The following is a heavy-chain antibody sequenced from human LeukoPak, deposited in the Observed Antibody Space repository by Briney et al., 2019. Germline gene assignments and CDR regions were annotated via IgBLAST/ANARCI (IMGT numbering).Heavy chain of an antibody. CDR2: IYTSGST. Sequence: SQTLSLTCTVSGGSISSGSYYWSWIRQPAGKGLEWIGRIYTSGSTNYNPSLKSRVTISVDTSKNQFSLKLSSVTAADTAVYYCARDPPNYGDYPNNWFDPWGQGTLVTVSS. D-gene: IGHD4-17*01. CDR1: GGSISSGSYY. CDR3: ARDPPNYGDYPNNWFDP. J-gene: IGHJ5*02. V-gene: IGHV4-61*02.